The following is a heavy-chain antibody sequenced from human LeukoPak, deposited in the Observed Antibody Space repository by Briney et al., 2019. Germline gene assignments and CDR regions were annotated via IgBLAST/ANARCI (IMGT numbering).Heavy chain of an antibody. CDR1: RFTFSSYA. V-gene: IGHV3-23*01. CDR3: ANDIVVVPAAKTIDY. D-gene: IGHD2-2*01. J-gene: IGHJ4*02. CDR2: ISGRGGST. Sequence: GGSLRLSCVASRFTFSSYAMSWVRPAPGKGLEWVSAISGRGGSTYYAHSPKGRFTISRDNFQKTLYLQMNSLRAEDTALYFCANDIVVVPAAKTIDYWGQGTLVTVSS.